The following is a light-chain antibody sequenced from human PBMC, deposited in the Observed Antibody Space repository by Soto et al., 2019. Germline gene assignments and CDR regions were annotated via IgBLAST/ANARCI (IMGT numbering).Light chain of an antibody. V-gene: IGKV1-33*01. CDR2: DVS. Sequence: DIPVSLSPSSLSASVGDRVTITCQASQDITLYLNWYQHKAGKAPNLLIHDVSTLETGVPARFSGRGSGTIFTLTIINLQPEDVATYYCQQYDSRPNTFGQGTKVDIK. CDR1: QDITLY. CDR3: QQYDSRPNT. J-gene: IGKJ2*01.